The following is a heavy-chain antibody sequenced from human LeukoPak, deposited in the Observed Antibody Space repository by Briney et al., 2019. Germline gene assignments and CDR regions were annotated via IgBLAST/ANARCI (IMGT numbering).Heavy chain of an antibody. V-gene: IGHV4-38-2*02. D-gene: IGHD3-3*01. CDR2: IYHSGST. J-gene: IGHJ4*02. CDR3: ASPRRVRFLEWLLYHY. CDR1: GYSISSGYY. Sequence: PSETLSVTCTVPGYSISSGYYWGWIRQPPGKGLEWIGSIYHSGSTYYNPSLKSGVTLSVDTSKTQFSLKLSSVTAADTAVYYCASPRRVRFLEWLLYHYWGQGTLVTVSS.